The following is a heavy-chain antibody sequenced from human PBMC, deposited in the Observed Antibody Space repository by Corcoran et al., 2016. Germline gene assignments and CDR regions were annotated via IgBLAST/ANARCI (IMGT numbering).Heavy chain of an antibody. D-gene: IGHD6-13*01. Sequence: QVQLVESGGGVVQPGRSLRLSCAASGFTFSSYGMHWVRQAPGKGLEWVAVISYDGSNKYYADSVKGRFTISRDNSKNTLYLQMNSLRAEDTAVYYCAKEGSSSWLAYYYYGMDVWGQGTTVRLL. J-gene: IGHJ6*02. CDR1: GFTFSSYG. CDR3: AKEGSSSWLAYYYYGMDV. V-gene: IGHV3-30*18. CDR2: ISYDGSNK.